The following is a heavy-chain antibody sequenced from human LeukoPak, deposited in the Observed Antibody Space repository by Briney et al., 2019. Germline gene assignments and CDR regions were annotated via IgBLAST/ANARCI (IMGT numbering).Heavy chain of an antibody. V-gene: IGHV3-74*01. D-gene: IGHD3-22*01. Sequence: GGSLRLSCAASGFTLSSFWMHWVRQAPGKGLVWVSLITSDGSSTNYADSVKGRFTISRDNAKNTLYLQMNSLRAEDTAVYYCARLDCYDRGGYYYWGQGTLVTVSS. CDR3: ARLDCYDRGGYYY. J-gene: IGHJ4*02. CDR1: GFTLSSFW. CDR2: ITSDGSST.